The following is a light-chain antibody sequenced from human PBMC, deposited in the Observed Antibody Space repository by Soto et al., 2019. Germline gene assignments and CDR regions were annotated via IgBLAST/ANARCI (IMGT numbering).Light chain of an antibody. CDR3: QQYGSSPFT. J-gene: IGKJ3*01. CDR2: GAS. V-gene: IGKV3-20*01. CDR1: QSFSSSY. Sequence: EIVLTQSPGTLSLSPGERATLSCRASQSFSSSYLAWYQQKADQAPRLLFYGASSRATGIPDGFSGSGSGTDYTLTISRREPADFAVYYCQQYGSSPFTFGHGTKVDIK.